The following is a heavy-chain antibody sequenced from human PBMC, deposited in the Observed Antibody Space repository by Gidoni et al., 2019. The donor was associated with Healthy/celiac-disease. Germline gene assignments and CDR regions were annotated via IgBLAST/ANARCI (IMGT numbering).Heavy chain of an antibody. CDR2: IVVGSGNT. D-gene: IGHD1-26*01. Sequence: QLQLVQSGPEVKKPGTSVKVPCKASGFTFTSSAVQWVRQARGPRLEWIGWIVVGSGNTNYAQKFQERVTIIRDMSTSTAYMELSSLRSEDTAVYYCAERIVGATTGFDYWGQGTLVTVSS. V-gene: IGHV1-58*01. J-gene: IGHJ4*02. CDR3: AERIVGATTGFDY. CDR1: GFTFTSSA.